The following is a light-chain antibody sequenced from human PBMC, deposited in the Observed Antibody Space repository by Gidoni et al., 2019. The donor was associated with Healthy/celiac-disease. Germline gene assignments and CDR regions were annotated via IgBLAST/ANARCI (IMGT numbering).Light chain of an antibody. CDR1: SNY. Sequence: DIQMTQSPSSLSASVGDRVTISNYLAWFQQKPGKAPKSLIYAASSLQSGVPSKFSGSGSGTDFTLTISILQPEDFATYYCQRTFGQGTKVEIK. V-gene: IGKV1-16*02. J-gene: IGKJ1*01. CDR3: QRT. CDR2: AAS.